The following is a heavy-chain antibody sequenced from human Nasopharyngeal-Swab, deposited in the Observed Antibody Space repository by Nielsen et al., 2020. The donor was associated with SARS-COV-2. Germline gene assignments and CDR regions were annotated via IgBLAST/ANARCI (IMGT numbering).Heavy chain of an antibody. CDR2: IYYSGST. V-gene: IGHV4-59*01. CDR1: GGSISSYY. D-gene: IGHD6-6*01. Sequence: SETLSLTCKVAGGSISSYYWSWIRQPPGKGLEWIGYIYYSGSTNYNPSLKSRVTISVDTSKNQFSLKLSSVTAADTAVYYCARFGEHSSSSGSDYYYYMDVWGKGTTVTVSS. CDR3: ARFGEHSSSSGSDYYYYMDV. J-gene: IGHJ6*03.